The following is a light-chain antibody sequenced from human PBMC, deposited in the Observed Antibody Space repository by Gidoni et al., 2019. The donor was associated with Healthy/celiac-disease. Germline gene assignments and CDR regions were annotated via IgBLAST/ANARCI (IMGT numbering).Light chain of an antibody. CDR1: QSVVYSSNNKNY. CDR2: WAS. V-gene: IGKV4-1*01. J-gene: IGKJ4*01. Sequence: DIVMTQSPDPLAVSLGERATNTCKSSQSVVYSSNNKNYLAWYQQKPRQPPKLLIYWASTRESGVPDRCSGSGSGTDFTLTISSLQAEDVAVYYCQQYYSTPLTFGGXTKVEIK. CDR3: QQYYSTPLT.